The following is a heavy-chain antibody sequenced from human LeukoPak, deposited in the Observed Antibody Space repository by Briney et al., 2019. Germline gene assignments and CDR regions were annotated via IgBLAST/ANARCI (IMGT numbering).Heavy chain of an antibody. V-gene: IGHV3-23*01. D-gene: IGHD6-19*01. CDR3: ARAGYSSGWTSYYYYYMDV. J-gene: IGHJ6*03. Sequence: PGGSLRLSCAASGFTFSSYAMSWVRQAPGKGLEWVSGITGSGSGTYYADSVKGQFTISRDNAKNTLYLQMNSLRAEDTAVYYCARAGYSSGWTSYYYYYMDVWGKGTTVTVSS. CDR1: GFTFSSYA. CDR2: ITGSGSGT.